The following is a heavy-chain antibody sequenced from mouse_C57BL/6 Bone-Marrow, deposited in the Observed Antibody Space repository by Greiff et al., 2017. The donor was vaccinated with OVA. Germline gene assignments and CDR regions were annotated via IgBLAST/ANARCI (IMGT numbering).Heavy chain of an antibody. J-gene: IGHJ4*01. Sequence: DVKLVESGGGLVQPGGSLKLSCAASGFTFSDYYMYWVRQTPEKRLEWVAYISNGGGSTYYPDTVKGRFTISRDNAKNTLYLQMSRLKSEDTAMYYWARRGYDAMDYWGQGTSVTVSS. CDR2: ISNGGGST. CDR1: GFTFSDYY. V-gene: IGHV5-12*01. CDR3: ARRGYDAMDY.